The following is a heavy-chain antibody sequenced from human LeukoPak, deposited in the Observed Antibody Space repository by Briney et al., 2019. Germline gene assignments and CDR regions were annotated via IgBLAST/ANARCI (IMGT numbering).Heavy chain of an antibody. D-gene: IGHD2-2*01. V-gene: IGHV4-30-2*01. CDR3: ARVSGYCSSTSCYDYYGMDV. Sequence: SETLSLTCAVSGGSISSGGYSWSWIRQPPGKGLEWIGYIYHSGSTYYNPSLKSRVTISVDRSKNQFSLKLSSVTAADTAVYYCARVSGYCSSTSCYDYYGMDVWGQGTTVIVSS. CDR2: IYHSGST. J-gene: IGHJ6*02. CDR1: GGSISSGGYS.